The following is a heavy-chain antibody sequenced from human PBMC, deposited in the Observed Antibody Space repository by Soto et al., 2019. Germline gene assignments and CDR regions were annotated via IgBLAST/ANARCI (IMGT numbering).Heavy chain of an antibody. V-gene: IGHV1-69*02. J-gene: IGHJ4*02. CDR3: ARLQAAAGDNDLTFDY. D-gene: IGHD6-13*01. Sequence: GASVKVSCKASGDTFSFYTSNWVRQAPGLGLEWMGRVNPIVSMSNYAQKFQGRVTITADKSTNTAYMQLSSLRSEDTAMYYCARLQAAAGDNDLTFDYWGQGTLVTVSS. CDR1: GDTFSFYT. CDR2: VNPIVSMS.